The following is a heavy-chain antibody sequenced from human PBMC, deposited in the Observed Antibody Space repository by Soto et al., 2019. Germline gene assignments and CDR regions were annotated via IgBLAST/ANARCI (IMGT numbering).Heavy chain of an antibody. D-gene: IGHD2-2*03. CDR3: ARQMDMTTYYYYYGMYG. CDR1: GCSFSSYW. CDR2: IDPSDSYT. Sequence: GASLKISCKGSGCSFSSYWISWVRQMPGKGLEWMGRIDPSDSYTNYSPSFQGHVTISADKSISTAYLQWSSLKASDTAMYYCARQMDMTTYYYYYGMYGWGQGTTVTVSS. V-gene: IGHV5-10-1*01. J-gene: IGHJ6*02.